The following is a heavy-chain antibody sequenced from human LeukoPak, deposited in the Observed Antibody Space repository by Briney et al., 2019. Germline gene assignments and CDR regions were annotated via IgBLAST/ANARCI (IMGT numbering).Heavy chain of an antibody. CDR3: ASNVLLWFGELIDY. CDR2: INPNSGGT. Sequence: ASVKVSCKASGYTFTGYYMHWVRQAPGQGLEWMGWINPNSGGTNYAQKFQGRVTMTRDTSISTAYMELSRLRSDDTAAYYCASNVLLWFGELIDYWGQGTLVTVSS. CDR1: GYTFTGYY. J-gene: IGHJ4*02. D-gene: IGHD3-10*01. V-gene: IGHV1-2*02.